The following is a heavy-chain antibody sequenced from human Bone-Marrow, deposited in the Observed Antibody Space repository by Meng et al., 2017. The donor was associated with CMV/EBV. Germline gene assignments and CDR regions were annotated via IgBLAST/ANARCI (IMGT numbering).Heavy chain of an antibody. CDR1: GFTFSSYA. CDR2: ISGSGGST. V-gene: IGHV3-23*01. J-gene: IGHJ4*02. D-gene: IGHD3-16*01. Sequence: GESLKISCAASGFTFSSYAMSWVRQAPGKGLEWVPAISGSGGSTYYADSVKGRFTISRDNSKNTLYLQMNSLRAEDRAVYYCAKRRLSGGGYFDDWGQGTLVTVSS. CDR3: AKRRLSGGGYFDD.